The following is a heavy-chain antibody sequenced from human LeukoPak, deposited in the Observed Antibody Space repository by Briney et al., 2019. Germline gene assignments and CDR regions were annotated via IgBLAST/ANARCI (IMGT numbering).Heavy chain of an antibody. CDR2: INPSGGST. Sequence: ASVKLSCKVSGYTLTELSMHWVRQAPGQGLEWMGIINPSGGSTSYAHKFQGRVTMTRDTATSTVYMELSGLRSEDTAVYYCAKQQLVQSWYWFDPWGQGTLVTVSS. CDR1: GYTLTELS. D-gene: IGHD6-13*01. J-gene: IGHJ5*02. CDR3: AKQQLVQSWYWFDP. V-gene: IGHV1-46*03.